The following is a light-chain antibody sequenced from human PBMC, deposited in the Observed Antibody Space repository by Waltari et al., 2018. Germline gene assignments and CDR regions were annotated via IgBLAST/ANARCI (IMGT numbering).Light chain of an antibody. V-gene: IGKV1-NL1*01. Sequence: DIKMTQSPISLSASVGDRVTITCRASQGITNSLAWYQQKPGQAPELLLYATSRLEGGVPSRFSGSGSGTDYTLTISSLQPEDFATYYCQQYYSTPYTFGQGTRLEIK. J-gene: IGKJ2*01. CDR1: QGITNS. CDR2: ATS. CDR3: QQYYSTPYT.